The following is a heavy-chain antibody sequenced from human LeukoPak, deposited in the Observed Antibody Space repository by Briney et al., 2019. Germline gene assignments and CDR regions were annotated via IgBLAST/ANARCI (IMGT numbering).Heavy chain of an antibody. CDR1: GFTLSSYA. D-gene: IGHD6-19*01. CDR2: IIASGGST. V-gene: IGHV3-23*01. Sequence: GGSLRLSCAAYGFTLSSYAMRWVRQAPGKGLGWVSAIIASGGSTYYADSVKGRFTISRDNSKNTLYLQMNSLRAEDTAVYYCAKGRSGWYNDAFDIWGQGTMVTVSS. CDR3: AKGRSGWYNDAFDI. J-gene: IGHJ3*02.